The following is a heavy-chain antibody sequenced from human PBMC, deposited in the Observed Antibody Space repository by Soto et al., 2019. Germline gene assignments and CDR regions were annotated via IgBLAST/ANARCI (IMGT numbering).Heavy chain of an antibody. Sequence: ASVKVSCKASRYSFTTYALHWVRQAPGQRLEWMGWIDAGNGDTKYSEKFQGRVTITRDTSANTAYMELSSLRSEDTSVYYCARDPGTGAALRAYHFDYWGQGTLVTVSS. CDR3: ARDPGTGAALRAYHFDY. J-gene: IGHJ4*02. CDR1: RYSFTTYA. D-gene: IGHD1-1*01. V-gene: IGHV1-3*01. CDR2: IDAGNGDT.